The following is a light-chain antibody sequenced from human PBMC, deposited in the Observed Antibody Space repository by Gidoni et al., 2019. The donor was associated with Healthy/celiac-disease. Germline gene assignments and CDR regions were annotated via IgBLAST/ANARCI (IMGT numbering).Light chain of an antibody. CDR3: QQSYSTLWT. Sequence: DIQMTQSPSSLSASVGDRVTITCRESQSISSYLNWYQQKPGKAPKLLIYAASSLQSGVPSRFSGSGSGKDFTLTISSLQPEDFATYYCQQSYSTLWTFGQGTKVEIK. V-gene: IGKV1-39*01. CDR2: AAS. J-gene: IGKJ1*01. CDR1: QSISSY.